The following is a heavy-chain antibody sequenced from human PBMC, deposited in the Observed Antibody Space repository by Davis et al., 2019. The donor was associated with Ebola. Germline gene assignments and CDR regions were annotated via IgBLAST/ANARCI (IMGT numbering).Heavy chain of an antibody. J-gene: IGHJ3*02. CDR1: GGSFSGYY. CDR3: ARDLGGSGYYDAFDI. CDR2: IYYSGTT. V-gene: IGHV4-59*01. D-gene: IGHD3-22*01. Sequence: MPSQTLSLTCAVYGGSFSGYYWSCIRQPPGKGLEWIGYIYYSGTTNYNPSLKSRVTISVDTSKNQFSLKLSSVTAADTAVYYCARDLGGSGYYDAFDIWGQGTMVTVSS.